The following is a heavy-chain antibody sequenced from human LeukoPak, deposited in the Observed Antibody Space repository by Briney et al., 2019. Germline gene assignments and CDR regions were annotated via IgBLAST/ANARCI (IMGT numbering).Heavy chain of an antibody. Sequence: ASVKVSCKASGYTFTGYYMHWVRQAPGQGLEWMGWINPNSGGTNYAQKFQGRVTMTRDTSISTAYMELSRLRSDDTAVYYCAREEPIFGEFNYYGMDVWGQGTLVTVSS. V-gene: IGHV1-2*02. CDR1: GYTFTGYY. CDR3: AREEPIFGEFNYYGMDV. J-gene: IGHJ6*02. D-gene: IGHD3-10*02. CDR2: INPNSGGT.